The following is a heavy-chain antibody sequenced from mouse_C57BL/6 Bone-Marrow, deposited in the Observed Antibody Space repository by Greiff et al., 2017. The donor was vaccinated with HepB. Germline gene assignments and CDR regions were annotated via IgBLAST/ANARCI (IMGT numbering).Heavy chain of an antibody. CDR2: INPNNGGT. V-gene: IGHV1-22*01. J-gene: IGHJ1*03. CDR3: ASYDGYYWYFDV. D-gene: IGHD2-3*01. Sequence: EVQLQESGPELVKPGASVKMSCKASGYTFTDYNMHWVKQSHGKSLEWIGYINPNNGGTSYNQKFKGKATLTVNKSSSTAYMELRSLTSEDSAVYYCASYDGYYWYFDVWGTGTTVTVSS. CDR1: GYTFTDYN.